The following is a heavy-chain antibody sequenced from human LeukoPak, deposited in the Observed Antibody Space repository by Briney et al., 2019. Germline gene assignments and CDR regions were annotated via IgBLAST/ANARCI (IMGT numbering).Heavy chain of an antibody. CDR1: GGSISSYY. CDR2: IYYSGST. D-gene: IGHD3-22*01. CDR3: ARDYDSSGYYYGSAFDI. J-gene: IGHJ3*02. Sequence: SETLSLTXTVSGGSISSYYWSWIRQPPGKGLEWIGYIYYSGSTNYNPSLKSRVTISVDTSKNQFSLKLSSVTAADTAVYYCARDYDSSGYYYGSAFDIWGQGTMVTVSS. V-gene: IGHV4-59*01.